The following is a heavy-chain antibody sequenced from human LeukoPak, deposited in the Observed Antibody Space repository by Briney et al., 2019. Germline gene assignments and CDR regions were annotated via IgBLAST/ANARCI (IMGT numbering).Heavy chain of an antibody. D-gene: IGHD6-13*01. V-gene: IGHV3-23*01. CDR3: AKAYSSSWYVRLFDY. Sequence: GGSLRLSCAASGFTFSSYAMSWVRQAPGKGLEWVSAISGSGGSTYYADSVKGRFTISRDNSKNTLYLQMNSLRAEDTAVYYSAKAYSSSWYVRLFDYWGQGTLVTVSS. CDR2: ISGSGGST. CDR1: GFTFSSYA. J-gene: IGHJ4*02.